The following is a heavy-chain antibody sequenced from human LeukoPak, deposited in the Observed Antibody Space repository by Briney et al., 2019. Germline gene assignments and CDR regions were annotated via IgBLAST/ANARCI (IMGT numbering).Heavy chain of an antibody. D-gene: IGHD6-19*01. J-gene: IGHJ4*02. CDR3: ARDMGSGWYSD. V-gene: IGHV4-4*07. CDR2: ISSSGST. CDR1: GGSISSYY. Sequence: KPSETLSLTCTVSGGSISSYYWSWIRQPAGKGLEWIGRISSSGSTNYNPSLRSRISMSGDTSKKQFSLKLSSVTAADTAVYYCARDMGSGWYSDWGQGTLSPFPQ.